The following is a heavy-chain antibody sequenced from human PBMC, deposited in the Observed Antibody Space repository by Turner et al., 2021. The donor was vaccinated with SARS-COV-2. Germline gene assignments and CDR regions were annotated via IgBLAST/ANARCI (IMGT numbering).Heavy chain of an antibody. J-gene: IGHJ6*02. D-gene: IGHD6-13*01. V-gene: IGHV3-7*01. CDR2: IKQDGSEK. Sequence: EVQLVESGGGLVQPGGSLRLSCAASRFTFSSYWMSWVRQAPGKGLEWVANIKQDGSEKYYVDSVKGRFTISRDSAKNSLYLQMNSLRAEDTAVYYCASPGGSSSWYVGYYGMDVWGQGTTVTVSS. CDR3: ASPGGSSSWYVGYYGMDV. CDR1: RFTFSSYW.